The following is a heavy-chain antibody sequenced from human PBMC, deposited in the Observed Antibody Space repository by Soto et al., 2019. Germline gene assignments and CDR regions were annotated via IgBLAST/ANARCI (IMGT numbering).Heavy chain of an antibody. V-gene: IGHV4-61*01. Sequence: QVQLQESGPGLVKPAETLSLACTVSGGSVTSRTYYWSWIRQPPGKGLEWIGNIYYTGSTDYNPSLQSRVTTSLDPSKNQFSLNLTSVTAADTAVYYCAREAECDWLRKFDYWGQGSLVTVSS. CDR1: GGSVTSRTYY. CDR2: IYYTGST. CDR3: AREAECDWLRKFDY. J-gene: IGHJ4*02. D-gene: IGHD3-9*01.